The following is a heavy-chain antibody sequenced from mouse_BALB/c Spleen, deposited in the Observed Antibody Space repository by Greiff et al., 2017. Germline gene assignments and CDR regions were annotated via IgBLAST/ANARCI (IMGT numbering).Heavy chain of an antibody. CDR2: IWAGGST. V-gene: IGHV2-9*02. Sequence: QVQLKESGPGLVAPSQSLSITCTVSGFSLTSYGVHWVRQPPGKGLEWLGVIWAGGSTNYNSALMSRLSISKDNSKSQVFLKMNSLQTDDTAMYYCARDDGYPHFDYWGQGTTLTVSS. J-gene: IGHJ2*01. CDR1: GFSLTSYG. CDR3: ARDDGYPHFDY. D-gene: IGHD2-3*01.